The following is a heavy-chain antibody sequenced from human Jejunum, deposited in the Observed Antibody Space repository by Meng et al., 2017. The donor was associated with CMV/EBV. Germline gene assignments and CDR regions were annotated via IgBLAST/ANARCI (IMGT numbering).Heavy chain of an antibody. V-gene: IGHV3-23*01. CDR2: ITGSGGST. J-gene: IGHJ6*02. Sequence: LSLSCAASGFTLSSYAMTWVRQAPGKGLEWVSGITGSGGSTYYADSVKGRFTISRDNSKNTLYLQMNSLRAEDTAVYYCANVGRDVWAKGPRSPSP. D-gene: IGHD3-10*01. CDR3: ANVGRDV. CDR1: GFTLSSYA.